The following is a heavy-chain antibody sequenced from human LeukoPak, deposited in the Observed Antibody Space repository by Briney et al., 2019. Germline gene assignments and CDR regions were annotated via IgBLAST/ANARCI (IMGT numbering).Heavy chain of an antibody. CDR1: GGSISSGGYY. Sequence: PSETLSLTCTVSGGSISSGGYYWSWIRQHPGKGLEWIGHIYYSGSTYYNPSLKSRVTISVDTSKNQFSLKLSSVTAADTAVYYCARDALPPSGYYYYGMDVWGQGTTVTVSS. CDR2: IYYSGST. J-gene: IGHJ6*02. D-gene: IGHD7-27*01. CDR3: ARDALPPSGYYYYGMDV. V-gene: IGHV4-31*03.